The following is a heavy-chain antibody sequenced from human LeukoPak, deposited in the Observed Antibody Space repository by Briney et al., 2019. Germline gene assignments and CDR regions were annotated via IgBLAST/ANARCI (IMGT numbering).Heavy chain of an antibody. D-gene: IGHD3-22*01. J-gene: IGHJ3*02. CDR2: CDPEYQKT. CDR3: ATGGPMIAVVITSRPFDI. CDR1: GYSLTELS. Sequence: ASVKVSCKLPGYSLTELSIHWGRQAPGKGLEWMGGCDPEYQKTIYAERFQDRVTLTDDTSTDTAYMELSSLRSDDTAVYYCATGGPMIAVVITSRPFDIWGQGTMVTVSS. V-gene: IGHV1-24*01.